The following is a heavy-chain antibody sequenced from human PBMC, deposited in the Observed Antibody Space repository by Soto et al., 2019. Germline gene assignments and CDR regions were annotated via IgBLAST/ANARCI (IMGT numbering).Heavy chain of an antibody. Sequence: QITLRESGPALVKPTQTLTLTCTFSGFSLNSRGVGVGWVRQPPGKALEWLAIVYWDDDKRYRPSLRSRLSIMKDTPKNQVVRTLTNTNPVDTATYYCVHRGPVDETGMGFDFWGQGSLVTVSS. V-gene: IGHV2-5*02. D-gene: IGHD3-9*01. CDR2: VYWDDDK. CDR1: GFSLNSRGVG. J-gene: IGHJ4*02. CDR3: VHRGPVDETGMGFDF.